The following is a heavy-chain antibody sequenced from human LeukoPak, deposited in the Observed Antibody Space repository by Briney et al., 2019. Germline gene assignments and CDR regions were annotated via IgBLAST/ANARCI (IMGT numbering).Heavy chain of an antibody. Sequence: GRSLRLSCAASGFTFSSYAMHWVRQAPGKGLEWVAVISYDGSNRYYADSVKGRFTISRDNSKNTLYLQMNSLRAEDTAVYYCARGAAGDYDSSGYIDYWGQGTLVTVSS. CDR3: ARGAAGDYDSSGYIDY. D-gene: IGHD3-22*01. CDR1: GFTFSSYA. V-gene: IGHV3-30-3*01. J-gene: IGHJ4*02. CDR2: ISYDGSNR.